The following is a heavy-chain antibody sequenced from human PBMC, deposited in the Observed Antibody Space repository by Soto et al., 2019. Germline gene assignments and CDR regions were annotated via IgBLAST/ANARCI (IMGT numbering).Heavy chain of an antibody. CDR3: VTSSGLYYFDH. CDR2: IYPRDSDT. J-gene: IGHJ4*02. Sequence: PGESLKISCKGSGYIFPTYWIGRVRQMPGKGLEWMGIIYPRDSDTRYSPSFQGQVTISADKSLSTAYLQWSSLKPSDTAMYYCVTSSGLYYFDHWGQGTLVTVSS. V-gene: IGHV5-51*01. D-gene: IGHD5-12*01. CDR1: GYIFPTYW.